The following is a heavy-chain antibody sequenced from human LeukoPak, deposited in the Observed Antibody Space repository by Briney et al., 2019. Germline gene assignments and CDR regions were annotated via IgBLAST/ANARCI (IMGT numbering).Heavy chain of an antibody. CDR3: ARGVSVYDILTGYFDY. Sequence: GGSLRLSCAASGFTFSSYAMHWVRQAPGKGLEWVAVISYDGSNKYYADSVKGRFTISRDNSKNTLYLQMNSLRAEDTAVYSCARGVSVYDILTGYFDYWGQGPLVTVSS. V-gene: IGHV3-30-3*01. D-gene: IGHD3-9*01. CDR2: ISYDGSNK. CDR1: GFTFSSYA. J-gene: IGHJ4*02.